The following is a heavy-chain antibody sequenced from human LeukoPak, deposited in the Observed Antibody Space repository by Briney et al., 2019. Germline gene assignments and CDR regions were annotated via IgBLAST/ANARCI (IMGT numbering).Heavy chain of an antibody. V-gene: IGHV4-34*01. CDR3: ASVSGSYYYPTDY. J-gene: IGHJ4*02. CDR1: GGSFSGYY. CDR2: INHSGST. Sequence: SETLSLTCAVYGGSFSGYYWSWIRPPPRKGLEWIGEINHSGSTNYNPSLKSRVTISVDTSKNQFSLKLSSVTAADTAVYYCASVSGSYYYPTDYWGQGTLVTVSS. D-gene: IGHD1-26*01.